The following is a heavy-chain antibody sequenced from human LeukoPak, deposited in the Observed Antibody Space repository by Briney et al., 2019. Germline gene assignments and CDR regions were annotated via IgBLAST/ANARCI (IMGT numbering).Heavy chain of an antibody. CDR1: GGSISSYY. D-gene: IGHD4-17*01. V-gene: IGHV4-4*07. CDR2: IYTSGST. J-gene: IGHJ5*02. Sequence: SETLSLTCTASGGSISSYYWSWIRQPAGKGLEWIGRIYTSGSTNYNPSLKSRVTMSVDTYKNQFPLKLSSVTAADTAVYYCAREFDYEGVDPWGQGTLVTVSS. CDR3: AREFDYEGVDP.